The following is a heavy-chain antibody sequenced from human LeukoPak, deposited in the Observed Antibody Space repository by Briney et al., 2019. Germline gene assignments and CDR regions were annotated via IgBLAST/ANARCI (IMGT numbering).Heavy chain of an antibody. D-gene: IGHD2-2*02. Sequence: PSETLSLTCTVSGGSISSYYWSWIRQPPGKGLEWIGYIYYSGSTNYNPSLKSRVTISVDTSKNQFSLKLSSVTAADTAVYYCARGYCSSTSCYKYYMDVWGKGTTVTVSS. CDR1: GGSISSYY. CDR2: IYYSGST. CDR3: ARGYCSSTSCYKYYMDV. J-gene: IGHJ6*03. V-gene: IGHV4-59*01.